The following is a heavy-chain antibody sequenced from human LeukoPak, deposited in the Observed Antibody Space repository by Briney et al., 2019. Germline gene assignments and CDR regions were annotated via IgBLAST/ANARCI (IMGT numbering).Heavy chain of an antibody. CDR1: GYTFTGYY. D-gene: IGHD3-10*01. Sequence: ASVKVSCKASGYTFTGYYMHWVRQAPGQGLEWMGLINPNSGGTNYAQKFQGRVTMTRDTSISTAYMELSRLRSDDTAVYYCAREWGYYGSGSYPEADYYYGMDVWGQGTTVTVSS. J-gene: IGHJ6*02. CDR3: AREWGYYGSGSYPEADYYYGMDV. CDR2: INPNSGGT. V-gene: IGHV1-2*02.